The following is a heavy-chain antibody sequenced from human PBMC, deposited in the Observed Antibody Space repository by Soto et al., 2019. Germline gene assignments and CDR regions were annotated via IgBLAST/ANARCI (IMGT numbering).Heavy chain of an antibody. Sequence: HPGGSLRLSCAASGFTFSSYAMYWVRQAPGKGLEWVSAISGSGGSTYYADSVKGRFTISRDSYTNTLYVQMNSLRADDTAVYYCAKMSDFWSGYYTPYYFDYWGQGTLVTVSS. V-gene: IGHV3-23*01. D-gene: IGHD3-3*01. CDR2: ISGSGGST. CDR1: GFTFSSYA. CDR3: AKMSDFWSGYYTPYYFDY. J-gene: IGHJ4*02.